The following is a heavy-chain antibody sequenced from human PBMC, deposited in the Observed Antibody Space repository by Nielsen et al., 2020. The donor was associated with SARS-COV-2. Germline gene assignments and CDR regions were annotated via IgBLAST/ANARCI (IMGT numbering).Heavy chain of an antibody. CDR1: GFTFADSW. D-gene: IGHD5-18*01. J-gene: IGHJ4*02. Sequence: GESLKISCAASGFTFADSWMHWVRQAPGKGLEWISRINREGHTRDYADSVKGRFTISRDNAANTLSLQMRSLRAEDTAVYFCIRAGTYNYGLAYWGQGVLVKVSS. CDR3: IRAGTYNYGLAY. CDR2: INREGHTR. V-gene: IGHV3-74*01.